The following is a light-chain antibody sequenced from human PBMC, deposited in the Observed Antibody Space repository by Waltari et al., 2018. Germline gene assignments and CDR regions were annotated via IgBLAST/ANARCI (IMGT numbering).Light chain of an antibody. Sequence: NFMLTQPHSVSESPGKPVTIPCPGSSASASTPFVHWYQHRPGSAPIVVMFEGDQRPSGVPDRFSGSIDSSSNSASLTISGLRTEDEADYYCQSYDDINKVVFGGGTKLTVL. CDR1: SASASTPF. V-gene: IGLV6-57*02. CDR3: QSYDDINKVV. J-gene: IGLJ2*01. CDR2: EGD.